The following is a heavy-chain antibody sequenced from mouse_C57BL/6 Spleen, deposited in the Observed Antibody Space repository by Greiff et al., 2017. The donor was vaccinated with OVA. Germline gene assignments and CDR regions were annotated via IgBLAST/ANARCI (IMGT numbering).Heavy chain of an antibody. CDR1: GYTFTSYG. D-gene: IGHD1-1*01. CDR2: IYPRSGNT. CDR3: ARPSTVEDYYAMDY. J-gene: IGHJ4*01. Sequence: QVQLKQSGAELARPGASVKLSCKASGYTFTSYGISWVKQRTGQGLEWIGEIYPRSGNTYYNEKFKGKATLTADKSSSTAYMELRSLTSEDSAVYFCARPSTVEDYYAMDYWGQGTSVTVSS. V-gene: IGHV1-81*01.